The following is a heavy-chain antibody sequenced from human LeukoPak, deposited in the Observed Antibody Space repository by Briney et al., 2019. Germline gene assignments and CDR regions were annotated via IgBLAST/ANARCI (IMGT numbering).Heavy chain of an antibody. D-gene: IGHD1-26*01. CDR1: GFSLSDYD. V-gene: IGHV3-11*04. CDR2: ISSSGTTI. CDR3: ERGNEGGSFDFDY. J-gene: IGHJ4*02. Sequence: PGGSLRLSCAASGFSLSDYDMSWIRQAPGKGLEWVSYISSSGTTIYYADSVKGRFTISRDNAKNSLYLQMNSLRAEDTAVYYCERGNEGGSFDFDYWGQGTLVTVSS.